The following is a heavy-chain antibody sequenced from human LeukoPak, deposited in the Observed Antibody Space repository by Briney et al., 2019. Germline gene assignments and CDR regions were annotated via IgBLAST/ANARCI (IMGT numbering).Heavy chain of an antibody. CDR2: IYYSGST. V-gene: IGHV4-61*01. CDR1: GGSVSSGSYY. Sequence: PSETLSLTCTVSGGSVSSGSYYWSWIRQPPGKGLEWIGYIYYSGSTNYNPSLKSRVTISVDTSKSQFSLKLSSVTAADTAVYYCARGGYDFWSGYYSHYYYGMDVWGQGTTVTVSS. J-gene: IGHJ6*02. D-gene: IGHD3-3*01. CDR3: ARGGYDFWSGYYSHYYYGMDV.